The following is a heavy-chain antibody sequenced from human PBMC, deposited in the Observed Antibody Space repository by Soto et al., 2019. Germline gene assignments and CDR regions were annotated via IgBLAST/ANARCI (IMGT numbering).Heavy chain of an antibody. D-gene: IGHD1-26*01. Sequence: GGSLRLSCAASGFTFSNAWMSWVRQAPGKGLEWVGRIKSKTDGGTTDYAAPVKGRFTISRDDSKNTLYLQMNSLKTEDTAVYYCTSREWELLSFDYWGQGTLVTVSS. V-gene: IGHV3-15*01. J-gene: IGHJ4*02. CDR1: GFTFSNAW. CDR3: TSREWELLSFDY. CDR2: IKSKTDGGTT.